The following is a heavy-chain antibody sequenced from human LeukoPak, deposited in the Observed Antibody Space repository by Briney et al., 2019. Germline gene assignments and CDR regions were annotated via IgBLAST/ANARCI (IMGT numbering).Heavy chain of an antibody. CDR1: GGTFSIYA. J-gene: IGHJ5*02. V-gene: IGHV1-69*13. D-gene: IGHD1-26*01. CDR2: IIPIFGTA. Sequence: SVKVSFKASGGTFSIYAISWVRQAPGQGLEWMGGIIPIFGTANYAQKFQGRVTITADESTSTAYMELSSLRSEDTAVYYCARWVVGAPRFDPWGQGTLVTVSS. CDR3: ARWVVGAPRFDP.